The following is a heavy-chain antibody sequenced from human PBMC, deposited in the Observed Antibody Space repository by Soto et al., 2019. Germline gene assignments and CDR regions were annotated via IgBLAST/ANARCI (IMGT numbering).Heavy chain of an antibody. Sequence: QVQLQESGPGLVKPSQTLSLTCTVSGGSISSGDSYWSWIRQSPGKGLEWIGYIYYSGSTYYNPSLGSRVTISVDTSKNQFSLKLNSVTAADTAVYYCAREGAASYSYYYGTDVWGQGTTVTVSS. CDR3: AREGAASYSYYYGTDV. V-gene: IGHV4-30-4*01. J-gene: IGHJ6*02. D-gene: IGHD3-16*01. CDR1: GGSISSGDSY. CDR2: IYYSGST.